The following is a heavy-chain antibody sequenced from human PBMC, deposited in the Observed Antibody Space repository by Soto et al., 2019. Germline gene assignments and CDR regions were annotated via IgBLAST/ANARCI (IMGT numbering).Heavy chain of an antibody. CDR3: ARGFSYYDSSGRRFDP. CDR1: GYTFTSYG. J-gene: IGHJ5*02. D-gene: IGHD3-22*01. V-gene: IGHV1-18*01. Sequence: ASVKVSCKASGYTFTSYGISWVRQAPGQGLEWMGWISAYNGNTNYAQKLQGRVTMTTDTSTSTAYMELSRLRSDDTAVYYCARGFSYYDSSGRRFDPWGQGTLVTVSS. CDR2: ISAYNGNT.